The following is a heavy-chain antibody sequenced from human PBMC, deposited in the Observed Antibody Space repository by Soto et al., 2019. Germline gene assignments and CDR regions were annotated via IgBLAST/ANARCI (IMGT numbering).Heavy chain of an antibody. CDR3: AKNWDTTFSSSSH. J-gene: IGHJ4*02. V-gene: IGHV3-23*01. Sequence: EVQLLESGGGLVQPGGSLRLSCAASGFPFSTYAMTWARQAPGKGLEWVSAISGSGGSTYYADSVKGRFTISRDKSKSTLFLQMNSLRAEDTAVYYCAKNWDTTFSSSSHWGQGALVTVSS. CDR2: ISGSGGST. D-gene: IGHD6-6*01. CDR1: GFPFSTYA.